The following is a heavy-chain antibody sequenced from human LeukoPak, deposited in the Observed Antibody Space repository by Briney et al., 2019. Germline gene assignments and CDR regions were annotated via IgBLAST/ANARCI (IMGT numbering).Heavy chain of an antibody. J-gene: IGHJ3*02. D-gene: IGHD6-13*01. CDR1: GYTFTGYY. Sequence: PPASVKVSCKASGYTFTGYYIHWVRQAPGQGLEWMGWINPNSSGTNYAQKFQGRVTMTRDTSISTAYMELSRLRSDDTAVYYCARDRKAVQLVLDDAFDIWGQGTMVTVSS. CDR3: ARDRKAVQLVLDDAFDI. CDR2: INPNSSGT. V-gene: IGHV1-2*02.